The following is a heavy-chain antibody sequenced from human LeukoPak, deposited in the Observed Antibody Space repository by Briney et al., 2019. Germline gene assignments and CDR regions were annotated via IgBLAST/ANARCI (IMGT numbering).Heavy chain of an antibody. V-gene: IGHV4-31*03. J-gene: IGHJ4*02. CDR2: IYYSGST. CDR3: ARGFTVTTPFDY. Sequence: SQTLSLTCTVSGGSISSGGYYWSWIRQHPGKGLEWIGYIYYSGSTYYNPSLKSRVTISVDTSKNQFSLKLSSVTAADTAVYYCARGFTVTTPFDYWGQGTLVTVSS. D-gene: IGHD4-17*01. CDR1: GGSISSGGYY.